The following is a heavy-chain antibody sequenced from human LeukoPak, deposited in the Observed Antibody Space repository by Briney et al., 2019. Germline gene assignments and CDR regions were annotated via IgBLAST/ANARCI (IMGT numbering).Heavy chain of an antibody. D-gene: IGHD2-2*03. CDR2: ISAYNGNT. CDR1: GYTFTSYG. CDR3: ASGHCSSTSCYLYYYMDV. V-gene: IGHV1-18*01. Sequence: ASAKVSCKASGYTFTSYGISWVRQAPGQGLEWMGWISAYNGNTNYAQKLQGRVTMTTDTSTSTAYMELRSLRSDDTAVYYCASGHCSSTSCYLYYYMDVWGKGTTVTVSS. J-gene: IGHJ6*03.